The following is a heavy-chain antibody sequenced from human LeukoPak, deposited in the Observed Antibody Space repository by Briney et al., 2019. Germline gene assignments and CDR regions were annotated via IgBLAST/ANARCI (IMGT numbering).Heavy chain of an antibody. Sequence: GASVKVSCKASGYTFTVYYMHWVRQAPGQGLEWMGWINPNSGGTNYAQKFQGRVTMTRDTSISTAYMELSRLRSDDTAVYYCARADSSGYQAFDYWGQGTLVTVSS. CDR3: ARADSSGYQAFDY. V-gene: IGHV1-2*02. CDR1: GYTFTVYY. J-gene: IGHJ4*02. CDR2: INPNSGGT. D-gene: IGHD3-22*01.